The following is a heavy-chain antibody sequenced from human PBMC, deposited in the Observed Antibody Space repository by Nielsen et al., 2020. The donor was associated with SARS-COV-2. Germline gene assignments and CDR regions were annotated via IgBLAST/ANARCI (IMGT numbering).Heavy chain of an antibody. Sequence: SETLSLTCTVSGGSISSYYWSWVRQPPGKGLEWIGEIYHSGSTNYNPSLKSRVTISVDKSKNQFSLKLSSVTAADTAVYYCASDLYGDYAYGGWGQGTLVTVSS. D-gene: IGHD4-17*01. CDR3: ASDLYGDYAYGG. V-gene: IGHV4-4*02. J-gene: IGHJ4*02. CDR2: IYHSGST. CDR1: GGSISSYY.